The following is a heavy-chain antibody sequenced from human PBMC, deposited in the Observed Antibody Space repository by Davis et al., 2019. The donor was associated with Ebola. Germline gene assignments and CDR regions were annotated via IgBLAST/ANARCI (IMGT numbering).Heavy chain of an antibody. CDR2: IDPSDSYT. CDR3: ARHSSTTVTIFDY. V-gene: IGHV5-10-1*01. J-gene: IGHJ4*02. Sequence: GESLKISCKGSGYSFTSYWISWVRQMPGKGLEWMGRIDPSDSYTNYSPSFQGHITISADKSISTAYLQWSSLKASDTAMYYCARHSSTTVTIFDYWGQGTLVTVSS. CDR1: GYSFTSYW. D-gene: IGHD4-17*01.